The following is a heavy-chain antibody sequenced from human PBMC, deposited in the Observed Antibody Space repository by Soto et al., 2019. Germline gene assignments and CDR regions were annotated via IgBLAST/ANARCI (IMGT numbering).Heavy chain of an antibody. Sequence: SETLSLTCTVSGGSISSSSYYWGWIRQPPGKGLEWIGSIYYSGSTYYNPSLKSRVTISVDTSKNQFSLKLSSVTAADTAVYYCARTYYYGSGSYSNWFDPWGQGTPVTVSS. CDR2: IYYSGST. V-gene: IGHV4-39*01. D-gene: IGHD3-10*01. J-gene: IGHJ5*02. CDR3: ARTYYYGSGSYSNWFDP. CDR1: GGSISSSSYY.